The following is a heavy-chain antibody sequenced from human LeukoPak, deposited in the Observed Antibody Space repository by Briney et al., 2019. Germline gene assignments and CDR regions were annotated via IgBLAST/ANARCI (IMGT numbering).Heavy chain of an antibody. CDR2: IYTSGST. CDR3: AREAEDIVVVPAATYYYYYYMDV. J-gene: IGHJ6*03. D-gene: IGHD2-2*01. Sequence: SETLSLTCTVSGGSISSYYWSWIRQPAGKGLEWIGRIYTSGSTNYNPSLKSRVTMSVDTSKNQFSLKLSSVTAADTAVCYCAREAEDIVVVPAATYYYYYYMDVWGKGTTVTVSS. V-gene: IGHV4-4*07. CDR1: GGSISSYY.